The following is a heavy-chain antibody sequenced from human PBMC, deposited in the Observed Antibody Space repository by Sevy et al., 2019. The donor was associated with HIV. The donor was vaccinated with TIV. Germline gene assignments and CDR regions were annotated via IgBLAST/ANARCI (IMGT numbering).Heavy chain of an antibody. CDR2: IYGSGGAT. Sequence: GGSRRLSCKPSGFTFITYAMNWVRQAPGKGLEWVSTIYGSGGATYYADSVKGRFTISRDNSKNPLYLQMNSLRTEDSAVYYCAGGRYDSSGSFDAFDIWGQGTMVTVSS. J-gene: IGHJ3*02. CDR1: GFTFITYA. V-gene: IGHV3-23*01. CDR3: AGGRYDSSGSFDAFDI. D-gene: IGHD3-22*01.